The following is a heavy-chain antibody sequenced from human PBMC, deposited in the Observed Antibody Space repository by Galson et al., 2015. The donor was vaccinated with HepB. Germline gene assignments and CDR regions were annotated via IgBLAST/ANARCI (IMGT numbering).Heavy chain of an antibody. CDR1: GFTFSGSA. CDR3: TRHNEATRQWDAFDI. Sequence: SLRLSCAASGFTFSGSAMHWVRQASGKGLEWVGRIRSKANSYATAYAASVKGRFTISRDDSKNTAYLQMNSLKTEDTAVYYCTRHNEATRQWDAFDIWGQGTMVTVSS. J-gene: IGHJ3*02. V-gene: IGHV3-73*01. CDR2: IRSKANSYAT. D-gene: IGHD5-12*01.